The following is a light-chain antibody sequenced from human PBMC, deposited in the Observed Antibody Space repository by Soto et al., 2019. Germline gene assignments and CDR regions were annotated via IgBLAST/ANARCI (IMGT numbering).Light chain of an antibody. CDR2: HGS. J-gene: IGLJ1*01. V-gene: IGLV2-14*01. Sequence: QSALTRPASVSGSPGQSITISFVRTSGHIGDDNYVSCYHQHPGQVTIVIIFHGSNRHSGVSSRFSGTKSGNTASLTVSALQDEAEADYYCCSFQRRGTLRFGTRTKVSVL. CDR1: SGHIGDDNY. CDR3: CSFQRRGTLR.